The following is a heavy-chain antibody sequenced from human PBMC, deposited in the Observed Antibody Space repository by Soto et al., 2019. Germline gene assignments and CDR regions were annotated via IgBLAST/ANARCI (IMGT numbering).Heavy chain of an antibody. V-gene: IGHV3-23*01. Sequence: GSLRLSCAASGFTLSSYAMSWVRQAPGKGLEWVSAIGGGGGSTYYADSVKGRFTISRDNSKNTLYLQMSSLRAGDTAIYYCAKGTLSRMDVWGQGTTVTVSS. CDR3: AKGTLSRMDV. CDR1: GFTLSSYA. CDR2: IGGGGGST. J-gene: IGHJ6*02. D-gene: IGHD2-15*01.